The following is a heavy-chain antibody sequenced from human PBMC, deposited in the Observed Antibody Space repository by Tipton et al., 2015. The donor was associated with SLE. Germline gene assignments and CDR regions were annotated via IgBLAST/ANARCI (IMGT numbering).Heavy chain of an antibody. Sequence: QLVQSGPEVKKPGASVKVSCKASGYTFTSYYMHWVRQAPGQGLEWMGIINPSGGSTSYAQKFQGRVTMTRDTSTSTVYMELSSLRSEDTAVYYCARGTHIVVVIASFDYWGQGTLVTVSS. CDR3: ARGTHIVVVIASFDY. D-gene: IGHD2-21*01. CDR2: INPSGGST. CDR1: GYTFTSYY. V-gene: IGHV1-46*01. J-gene: IGHJ4*02.